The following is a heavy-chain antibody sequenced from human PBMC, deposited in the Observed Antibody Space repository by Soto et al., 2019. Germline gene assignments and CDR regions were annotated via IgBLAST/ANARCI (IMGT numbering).Heavy chain of an antibody. CDR1: GGTFSSYA. CDR2: IIPIFGTA. D-gene: IGHD2-21*01. CDR3: ETHPIATITYYYGMDV. J-gene: IGHJ6*02. Sequence: QVQLVQSGAEVKKPGYSVKVSCKASGGTFSSYAISWVRQAPGQGLEWMGGIIPIFGTANYAQNFQGRVTITADESTSKAYMELSSLKSEDTAVYYCETHPIATITYYYGMDVWGQGTTVTVSS. V-gene: IGHV1-69*12.